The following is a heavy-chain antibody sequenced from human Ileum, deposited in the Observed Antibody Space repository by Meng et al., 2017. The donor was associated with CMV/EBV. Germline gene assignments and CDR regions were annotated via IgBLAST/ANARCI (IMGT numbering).Heavy chain of an antibody. CDR3: TTRGLGFDSSLFDF. J-gene: IGHJ4*02. CDR2: IHYNEKT. V-gene: IGHV4-39*07. CDR1: GGSINSNNYF. Sequence: LHVQESGPGLVMPSETLSLTCTVSGGSINSNNYFWGWIRQAPGKGPEWIGSIHYNEKTYYNPPFKSRVTISVDTSNKQVSLNLNSVTAADTAVYYCTTRGLGFDSSLFDFWGQGTLVTVSS. D-gene: IGHD3-22*01.